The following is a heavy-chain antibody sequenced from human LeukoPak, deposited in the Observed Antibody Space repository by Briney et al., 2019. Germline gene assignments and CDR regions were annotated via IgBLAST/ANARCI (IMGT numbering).Heavy chain of an antibody. Sequence: GGPLRLSCAASGFTFSSYALHWVRQAPGKGLEWLAVISYDGRNKYYADCVKGRFTISRDNSKNTLFMQMDSLRAEDTAVYYCASGDYGDLTFWGQGTLVTVSS. J-gene: IGHJ4*02. CDR1: GFTFSSYA. V-gene: IGHV3-30*04. CDR2: ISYDGRNK. D-gene: IGHD4/OR15-4a*01. CDR3: ASGDYGDLTF.